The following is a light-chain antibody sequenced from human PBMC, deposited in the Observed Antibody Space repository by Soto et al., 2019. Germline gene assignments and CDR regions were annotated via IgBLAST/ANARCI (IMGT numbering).Light chain of an antibody. J-gene: IGKJ5*01. CDR2: DAS. V-gene: IGKV1-39*01. Sequence: DIQMTQSPSTLSASVGDTVTVTCRASQSVSGWLAWYQQKPGEAPKLLIYDASALPSGVPSRFSGSGSGTDFTLTISSLQPEDFATYYCQQSYSTPEITFGQGTRLEIK. CDR3: QQSYSTPEIT. CDR1: QSVSGW.